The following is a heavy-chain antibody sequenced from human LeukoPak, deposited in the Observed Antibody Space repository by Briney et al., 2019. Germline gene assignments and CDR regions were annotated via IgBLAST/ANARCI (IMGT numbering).Heavy chain of an antibody. Sequence: PGGSLRLSCAASGFTFSSYAIHWVRQAPGKGLEWVAVISYDGSNKYYADSVKGRFTISRDNSKNTLYLQMNSLRAEDTAVYYCARSGYSRGWYGGYWGQGTLVTVSS. V-gene: IGHV3-30-3*01. CDR2: ISYDGSNK. CDR1: GFTFSSYA. J-gene: IGHJ4*02. D-gene: IGHD6-19*01. CDR3: ARSGYSRGWYGGY.